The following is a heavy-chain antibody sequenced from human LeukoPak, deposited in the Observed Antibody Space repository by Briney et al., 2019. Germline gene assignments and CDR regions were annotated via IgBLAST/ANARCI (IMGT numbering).Heavy chain of an antibody. Sequence: ASVKVSCKASGGTLSSYAISWVRQAPGQGLEWMGGIIPIFGTANYAQKFQGRVTITADESTSTAYMELSSLRSEDTAVYYCARTYYDLWSGYSWGQGTLVTVSS. CDR1: GGTLSSYA. CDR2: IIPIFGTA. CDR3: ARTYYDLWSGYS. D-gene: IGHD3-3*01. V-gene: IGHV1-69*13. J-gene: IGHJ4*02.